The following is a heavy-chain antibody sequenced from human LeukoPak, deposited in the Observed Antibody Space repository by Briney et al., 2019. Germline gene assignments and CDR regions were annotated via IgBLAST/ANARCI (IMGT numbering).Heavy chain of an antibody. Sequence: SETLSLTCAVYGGSFSGYYWSWIRQPSGKGLQWIGEINHSGSTNYNPSLKSRVTISVDTSKNQFSLKLSSVTAADTAVYYCARVGIVRGAPYYYYYMDVWGKGTTVTISS. CDR3: ARVGIVRGAPYYYYYMDV. V-gene: IGHV4-34*01. CDR1: GGSFSGYY. J-gene: IGHJ6*03. D-gene: IGHD3-10*01. CDR2: INHSGST.